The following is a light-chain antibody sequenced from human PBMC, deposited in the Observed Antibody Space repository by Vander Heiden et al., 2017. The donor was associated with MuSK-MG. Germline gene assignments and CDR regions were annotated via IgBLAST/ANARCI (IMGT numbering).Light chain of an antibody. Sequence: PGDRATLPCRPSQRVRSSYLAWYQQKPCHAPRLRIYGASSRATGTPDRVSGSGSGTDFTLTISRLDPEDVAVYYCQQYGSSPPRLTFGGGTKVEIK. J-gene: IGKJ4*01. V-gene: IGKV3-20*01. CDR3: QQYGSSPPRLT. CDR1: QRVRSSY. CDR2: GAS.